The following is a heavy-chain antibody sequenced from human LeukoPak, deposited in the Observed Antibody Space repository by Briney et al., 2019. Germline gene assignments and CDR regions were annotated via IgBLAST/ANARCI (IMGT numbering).Heavy chain of an antibody. J-gene: IGHJ4*02. CDR2: ISSSGGST. CDR1: GFTFRSFA. Sequence: GGSLRLSCAAFGFTFRSFAMSWVRQAPGKGLEWVSTISSSGGSTNYADSVKGRFTISRDNSKNTLYLRMNSLRAEDTAVYYCAKGKGGSIMIAFGGVIASDYWGQGTLVTVSS. V-gene: IGHV3-23*01. D-gene: IGHD3-16*02. CDR3: AKGKGGSIMIAFGGVIASDY.